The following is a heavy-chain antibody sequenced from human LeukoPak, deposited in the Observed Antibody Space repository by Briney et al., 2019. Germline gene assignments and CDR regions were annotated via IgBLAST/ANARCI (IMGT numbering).Heavy chain of an antibody. CDR1: GYTFTSYD. CDR2: MNPNSGNA. Sequence: EASVKVSCKASGYTFTSYDINRVRQAAGQGLVWMGWMNPNSGNAGYAQKFQGRVTMTRNTSISTAYMELSSLRSEDTAVYYCARVAEYYYDSSGYFVEWSLLDPKNYYYYMDVWGKGTTVTVSS. V-gene: IGHV1-8*01. J-gene: IGHJ6*03. CDR3: ARVAEYYYDSSGYFVEWSLLDPKNYYYYMDV. D-gene: IGHD3-22*01.